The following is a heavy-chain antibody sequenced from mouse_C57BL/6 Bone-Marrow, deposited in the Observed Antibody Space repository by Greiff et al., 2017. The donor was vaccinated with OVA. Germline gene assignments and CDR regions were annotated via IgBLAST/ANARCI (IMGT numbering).Heavy chain of an antibody. CDR1: GFTFSDFY. V-gene: IGHV7-1*01. CDR2: SRNKANDYTT. CDR3: AREDGYYYAMDY. D-gene: IGHD2-3*01. J-gene: IGHJ4*01. Sequence: EVHLVDSGGGLVQSGRSLRLSCAPSGFTFSDFYMEWVRQAPGKGLEWIAASRNKANDYTTEYSASVKGRFIVSRDTSQSILYLQMNALRAEDTAIYYCAREDGYYYAMDYWGQGTSVTVSS.